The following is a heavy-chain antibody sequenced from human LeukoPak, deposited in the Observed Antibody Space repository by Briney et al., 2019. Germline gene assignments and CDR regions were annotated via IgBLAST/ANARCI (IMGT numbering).Heavy chain of an antibody. CDR3: ARSPTHHNYDILTGYYNVGMYWFDP. CDR2: IYYSGST. D-gene: IGHD3-9*01. Sequence: SETLSLTCAVYGGSFSGYYWSWIRQPPGKGLEWIGYIYYSGSTNYNPSLKSRVTISVDTSKNQFSLKLSSVTAADTAVYYCARSPTHHNYDILTGYYNVGMYWFDPWGQGTLVTVSS. J-gene: IGHJ5*02. CDR1: GGSFSGYY. V-gene: IGHV4-59*01.